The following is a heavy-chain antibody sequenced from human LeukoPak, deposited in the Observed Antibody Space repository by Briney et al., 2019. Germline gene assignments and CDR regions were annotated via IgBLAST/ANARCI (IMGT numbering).Heavy chain of an antibody. Sequence: SVKVSCKASGGTFSSYAINWVRQAPGQGLEWMGRIIPTFGIANYAQKFQGRVTITADTSTSTAYMELSSLRSEDTAVYYCARDRCGGDCYADDAFDIWGQGTMVTVSS. CDR2: IIPTFGIA. D-gene: IGHD2-21*02. CDR1: GGTFSSYA. J-gene: IGHJ3*02. CDR3: ARDRCGGDCYADDAFDI. V-gene: IGHV1-69*04.